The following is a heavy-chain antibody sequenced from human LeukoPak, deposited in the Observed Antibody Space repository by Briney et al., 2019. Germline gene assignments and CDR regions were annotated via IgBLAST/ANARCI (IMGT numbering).Heavy chain of an antibody. CDR2: ISGYNGYT. CDR3: ARLKGDYYGSGSYWDYYYMDV. CDR1: GYTFTSYG. J-gene: IGHJ6*03. V-gene: IGHV1-18*01. Sequence: ASVKVSCKASGYTFTSYGISWVRQAPGQGLEWMGWISGYNGYTNYAQKLQGRVTMTTDTSTSTAYMELRSLRSDDTAVYYCARLKGDYYGSGSYWDYYYMDVWGKGTTVTISS. D-gene: IGHD3-10*01.